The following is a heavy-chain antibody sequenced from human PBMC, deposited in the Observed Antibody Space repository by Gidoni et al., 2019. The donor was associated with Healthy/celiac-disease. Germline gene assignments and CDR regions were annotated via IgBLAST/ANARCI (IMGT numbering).Heavy chain of an antibody. V-gene: IGHV4-39*01. J-gene: IGHJ6*02. CDR3: ATYPWGDSSGPPV. D-gene: IGHD3-22*01. CDR1: GGSLSSRSYY. Sequence: QLQLQESGPGLVKPSETLSPTCTVSGGSLSSRSYYWGWTRQPPGKGLEWIGSIYYSGSTYYNPYLKSRVTISVDTSKNQFSMKLSSVTAADTAVYYCATYPWGDSSGPPVWGQGTTVTVSS. CDR2: IYYSGST.